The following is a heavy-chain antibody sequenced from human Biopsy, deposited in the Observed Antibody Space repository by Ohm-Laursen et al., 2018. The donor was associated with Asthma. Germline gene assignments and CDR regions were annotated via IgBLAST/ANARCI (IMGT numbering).Heavy chain of an antibody. CDR2: INSVFGTT. J-gene: IGHJ4*02. Sequence: VSSVKVSCKSLGGTFNTYVIGWVRQAPGQGPEWMGGINSVFGTTTYPQKFQDRVTITADDSTSTVYMELSSLRSEDTAVYYCARKAGSCISRPCSSLDFWGQGTLVTVSS. CDR1: GGTFNTYV. V-gene: IGHV1-69*01. CDR3: ARKAGSCISRPCSSLDF. D-gene: IGHD2-2*01.